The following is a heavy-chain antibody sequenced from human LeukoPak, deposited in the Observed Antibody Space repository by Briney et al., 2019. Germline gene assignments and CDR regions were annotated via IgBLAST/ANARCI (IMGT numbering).Heavy chain of an antibody. Sequence: KPGGSLRLSCAASGFTFSSYSMNWVRQAPGKGLEWVSSISSSGSYIYYADSVKGRFTISRDNAKNSLYLQMNSLRAEDTAVYYCARDTAIVVRIFGGQHAFDIWGQGTMVTVSS. V-gene: IGHV3-21*01. D-gene: IGHD3-3*01. CDR2: ISSSGSYI. CDR1: GFTFSSYS. CDR3: ARDTAIVVRIFGGQHAFDI. J-gene: IGHJ3*02.